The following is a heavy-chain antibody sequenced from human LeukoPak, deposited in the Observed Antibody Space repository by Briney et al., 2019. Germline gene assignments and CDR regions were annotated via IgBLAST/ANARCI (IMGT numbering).Heavy chain of an antibody. CDR1: GFTFSSSA. Sequence: GGSLRLSCAASGFTFSSSAMSWVRQAPGKGLEWVSAINGGGGSTYYADSVKGRFTISRDNSKNTLYLQMNSLRAEDTAVYFCAKGGRFQLLFLDYWGQGILVTVSS. CDR3: AKGGRFQLLFLDY. D-gene: IGHD2-2*01. V-gene: IGHV3-23*01. J-gene: IGHJ4*02. CDR2: INGGGGST.